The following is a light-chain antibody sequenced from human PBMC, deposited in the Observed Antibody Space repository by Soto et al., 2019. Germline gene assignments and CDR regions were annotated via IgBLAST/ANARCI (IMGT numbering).Light chain of an antibody. CDR2: EVT. V-gene: IGLV2-14*01. CDR1: SSDIGGYNY. Sequence: QSALTQPASVSGSPGQSITISCTGASSDIGGYNYVSWYQQYPGKAPKIIIYEVTNRPSGVSDRFSGAKSGNTASLTISGLQAEDEGYYYCSSYRSSGASVVFGGGTKLTVL. CDR3: SSYRSSGASVV. J-gene: IGLJ3*02.